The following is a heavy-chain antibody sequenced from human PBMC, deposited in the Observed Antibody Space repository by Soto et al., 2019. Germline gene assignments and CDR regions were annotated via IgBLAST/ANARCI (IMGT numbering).Heavy chain of an antibody. Sequence: PSGTPPITCAISGAPIICSDYSRNWLRQPPGKGLGWIGYIFHGGSTYYHQSPRSRATISVDRSRTQFSLKMSSVTAADTAVYYCARGIVVVPAAVMFNCLDPWGPGALGT. V-gene: IGHV4-30-2*01. CDR1: GAPIICSDYS. J-gene: IGHJ5*02. CDR2: IFHGGST. CDR3: ARGIVVVPAAVMFNCLDP. D-gene: IGHD2-2*01.